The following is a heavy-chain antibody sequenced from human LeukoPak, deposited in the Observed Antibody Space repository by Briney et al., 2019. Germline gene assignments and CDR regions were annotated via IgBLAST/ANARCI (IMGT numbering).Heavy chain of an antibody. V-gene: IGHV4-34*01. J-gene: IGHJ3*02. Sequence: SETLSLTCAVYGGSFSGYYWSWIRQPPGKGLEWIGEINHSGSTNYNPSLKSRVTISVDTSKNQFSLKLSSVTAVDTAVYYCARGPDIVVVTAREPGAFDIWGQGTMVTVSS. D-gene: IGHD2-21*02. CDR1: GGSFSGYY. CDR3: ARGPDIVVVTAREPGAFDI. CDR2: INHSGST.